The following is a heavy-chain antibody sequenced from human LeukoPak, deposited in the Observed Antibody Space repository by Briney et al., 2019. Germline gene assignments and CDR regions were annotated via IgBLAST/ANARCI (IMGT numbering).Heavy chain of an antibody. V-gene: IGHV4-59*11. CDR3: ASYNGGNALYNWFDP. J-gene: IGHJ5*02. Sequence: SEALSLTCTVSGGSIRSHYWIWMRQPPAKGLEWIGYIYYSGSANYNPSLKSRVTISVDTSKNQFSLRLSSVTAADTAVYYCASYNGGNALYNWFDPWGQGTLVTVSS. D-gene: IGHD4-23*01. CDR1: GGSIRSHY. CDR2: IYYSGSA.